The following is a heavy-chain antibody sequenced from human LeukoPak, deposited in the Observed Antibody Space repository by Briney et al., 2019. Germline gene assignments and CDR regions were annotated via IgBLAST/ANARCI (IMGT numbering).Heavy chain of an antibody. CDR1: GFTFSSYS. CDR2: ISHIRSTI. D-gene: IGHD4-17*01. CDR3: ARDRLHYGEYEKTFDY. J-gene: IGHJ4*02. V-gene: IGHV3-48*01. Sequence: GGSLRLSCAASGFTFSSYSMNWVRQAPGKGLEWVSYISHIRSTIYYADSVKVRFSISRDNAKKSLYLQMNSLRAEDSAVYYCARDRLHYGEYEKTFDYWGQGTLVTVSS.